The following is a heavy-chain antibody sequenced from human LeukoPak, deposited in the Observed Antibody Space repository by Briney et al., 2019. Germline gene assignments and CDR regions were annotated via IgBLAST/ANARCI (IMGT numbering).Heavy chain of an antibody. CDR1: GYTFTSYD. CDR2: MNPNSGNT. CDR3: ARSIPGIAAAVTRWFDP. D-gene: IGHD6-13*01. J-gene: IGHJ5*02. V-gene: IGHV1-8*01. Sequence: ASVKVSCKASGYTFTSYDINWVRQATGQGLEWMGWMNPNSGNTGYAQKFQGRVTMTRNTSISTAYMELSSLRSEDTAVYYCARSIPGIAAAVTRWFDPWGQGTLVTVSS.